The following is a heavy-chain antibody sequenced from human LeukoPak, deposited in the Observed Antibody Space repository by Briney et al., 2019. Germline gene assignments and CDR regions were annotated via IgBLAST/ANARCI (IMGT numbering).Heavy chain of an antibody. J-gene: IGHJ4*02. D-gene: IGHD4-17*01. CDR1: GFTFDDYA. CDR2: ISWNSGSI. Sequence: GGSLRLSCAASGFTFDDYAMHWVRQAPGKGLEWVSGISWNSGSIGYADSAKGRFTISRDNAKNSLYLQMNSLRAEDTALYYCAKGPTVTTLYYFDYWGQGTLVTVSS. V-gene: IGHV3-9*01. CDR3: AKGPTVTTLYYFDY.